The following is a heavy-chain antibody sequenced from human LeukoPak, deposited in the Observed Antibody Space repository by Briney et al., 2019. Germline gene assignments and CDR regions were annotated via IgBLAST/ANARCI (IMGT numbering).Heavy chain of an antibody. CDR2: ISSSGSTI. V-gene: IGHV3-11*01. CDR1: GFTFSDYY. Sequence: GGSLRLSCAASGFTFSDYYMSWIRQAPGKGLEWVSYISSSGSTIYYADSVKGRFTISRDNAKNSLYLQMNSLRAEDTAVYYCARDRCGGDRYSWWFDPWGQGTLVTVSS. CDR3: ARDRCGGDRYSWWFDP. J-gene: IGHJ5*02. D-gene: IGHD2-21*02.